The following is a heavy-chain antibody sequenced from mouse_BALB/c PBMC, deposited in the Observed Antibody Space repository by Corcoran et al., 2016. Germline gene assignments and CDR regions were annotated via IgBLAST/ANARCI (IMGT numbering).Heavy chain of an antibody. Sequence: LVKTGASVKISCKASVYSFTGYYMHWVKQSHGKSLEWIGYISCYNGATSYNQKFKGKATFTVDTSSSTAYMQFNSLTSEDSAVYYCAREVRQFAMDYWGQGTSVTVSS. J-gene: IGHJ4*01. CDR1: VYSFTGYY. V-gene: IGHV1S34*01. CDR2: ISCYNGAT. CDR3: AREVRQFAMDY. D-gene: IGHD2-14*01.